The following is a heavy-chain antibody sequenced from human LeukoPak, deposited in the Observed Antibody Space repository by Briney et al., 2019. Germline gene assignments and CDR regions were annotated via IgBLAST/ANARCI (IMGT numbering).Heavy chain of an antibody. J-gene: IGHJ6*03. CDR2: INSDGSST. V-gene: IGHV3-74*01. Sequence: GGSLRLSCAASGFTFSSYWMHWVRQAPGKGLVWVSRINSDGSSTSYADSVKGRFTISRDNAKNTLYLQMNSQRAEDTAVYYCARDSSGYEYYYYYMDVWGKGTTVTVSS. D-gene: IGHD3-22*01. CDR1: GFTFSSYW. CDR3: ARDSSGYEYYYYYMDV.